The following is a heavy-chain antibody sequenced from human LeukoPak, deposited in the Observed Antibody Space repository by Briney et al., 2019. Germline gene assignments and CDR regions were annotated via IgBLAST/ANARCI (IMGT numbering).Heavy chain of an antibody. CDR3: ARGTYYYGSGSYYPNGGLDP. D-gene: IGHD3-10*01. J-gene: IGHJ5*02. CDR2: IYYSGST. V-gene: IGHV4-59*08. Sequence: PSETLSLTCTVSGGSISTYYWSWIRQPPGKGLEWIGYIYYSGSTNYNPSLKSRVTISVETSKNQFSLKLRSVTAADTAVYYCARGTYYYGSGSYYPNGGLDPWGQGTLVTVSS. CDR1: GGSISTYY.